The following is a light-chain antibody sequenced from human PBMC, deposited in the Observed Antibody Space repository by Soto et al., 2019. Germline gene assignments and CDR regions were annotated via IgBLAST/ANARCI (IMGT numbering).Light chain of an antibody. CDR2: DND. CDR3: GTWDSSLSVVV. Sequence: QSVLTQPPSVSAAPGQKVTISCSGSTSNIGNNYVSWYQQLPGTAPKLLIYDNDNRPSGIPDRFSGSKSGTSATLGITGLQTGGEADYYCGTWDSSLSVVVFGGGTKLTVL. J-gene: IGLJ2*01. V-gene: IGLV1-51*01. CDR1: TSNIGNNY.